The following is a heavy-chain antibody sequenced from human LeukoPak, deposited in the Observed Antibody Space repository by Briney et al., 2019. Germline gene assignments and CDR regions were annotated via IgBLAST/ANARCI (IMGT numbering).Heavy chain of an antibody. CDR1: GGTFSSYA. J-gene: IGHJ4*02. V-gene: IGHV1-18*01. D-gene: IGHD5-12*01. Sequence: GASVKVSCKASGGTFSSYAISWVRQAPGQGLEWMGWISAYNGNTNYAQKLQGRVTMTTDTSTSTAYMELRSLRSDDTAVYYCARDNTLQWLGEILYYFDYWGQGTLVTVSS. CDR3: ARDNTLQWLGEILYYFDY. CDR2: ISAYNGNT.